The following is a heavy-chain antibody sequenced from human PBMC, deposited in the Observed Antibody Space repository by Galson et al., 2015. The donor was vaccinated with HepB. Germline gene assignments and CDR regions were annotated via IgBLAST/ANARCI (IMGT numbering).Heavy chain of an antibody. V-gene: IGHV1-2*02. Sequence: SVKVSCKASGYTFTGHYMHWVRQAPGQGLEWMGWINPNTGGTNYAQKLQGRVTMTRDTSISTAYMELRRLRSDDTAAYYCARDGGEDIVIIPAAHSFYMDVWGKGTTVTVSS. CDR1: GYTFTGHY. J-gene: IGHJ6*03. D-gene: IGHD2-2*01. CDR3: ARDGGEDIVIIPAAHSFYMDV. CDR2: INPNTGGT.